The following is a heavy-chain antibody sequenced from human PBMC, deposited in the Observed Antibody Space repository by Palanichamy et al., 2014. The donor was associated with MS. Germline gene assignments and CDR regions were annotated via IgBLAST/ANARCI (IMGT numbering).Heavy chain of an antibody. V-gene: IGHV1-18*01. CDR1: GYTFINYA. Sequence: QVQLVQSGAEVKKPGASVKVSCKASGYTFINYAITWLRRAPGQGLEWMGWINVYNDNTKYVQRFQGRVTMTTDTSASTAYMELRSLISDDTAVYYCARGRSADEAFDIWGQGTMIIVSS. D-gene: IGHD2-15*01. J-gene: IGHJ3*02. CDR3: ARGRSADEAFDI. CDR2: INVYNDNT.